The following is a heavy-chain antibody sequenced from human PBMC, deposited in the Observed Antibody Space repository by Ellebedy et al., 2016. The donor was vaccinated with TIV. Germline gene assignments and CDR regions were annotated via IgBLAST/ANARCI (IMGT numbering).Heavy chain of an antibody. CDR3: ARDRGGYTYGNFDY. D-gene: IGHD5-18*01. J-gene: IGHJ4*02. V-gene: IGHV3-48*02. Sequence: GGSLRLSXAASGFTFSSYSMNWVRQAPGKGLEWVSYISSSSSTIHYADSVKGRFTISRDNAKNSLYLQMNSLRDEDTAVYYCARDRGGYTYGNFDYWGQGTLVIVSS. CDR2: ISSSSSTI. CDR1: GFTFSSYS.